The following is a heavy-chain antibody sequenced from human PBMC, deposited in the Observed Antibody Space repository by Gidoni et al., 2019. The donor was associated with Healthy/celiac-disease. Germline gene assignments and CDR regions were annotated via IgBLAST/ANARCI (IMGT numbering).Heavy chain of an antibody. CDR1: GFTFSSSA. V-gene: IGHV3-23*01. J-gene: IGHJ5*02. D-gene: IGHD6-19*01. CDR3: AKDLGPVAGTWWFDP. Sequence: EGQLLEYGGGLVQPGGSLRPHCAASGFTFSSSAMGWVRQAPGKGLEWVSAISGSGGSTYYADSVEGRFTISRDNSKITLYLHMNSLRAEDTAVYYCAKDLGPVAGTWWFDPWGQGTLVTVSS. CDR2: ISGSGGST.